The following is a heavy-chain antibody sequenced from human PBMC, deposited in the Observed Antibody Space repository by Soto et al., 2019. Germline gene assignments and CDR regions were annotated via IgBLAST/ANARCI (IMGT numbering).Heavy chain of an antibody. D-gene: IGHD7-27*01. CDR1: VCIFSRYW. V-gene: IGHV3-7*03. J-gene: IGHJ3*02. Sequence: VGSLRLSCASSVCIFSRYWMSCVRQSPGKWLEWVANIKQDGSEKYYVDSVKGRFTVSRDNAQNSLNLQMSSLRAEDTAVYFCARITGASSHPNAFDILGQGTVVTVS. CDR2: IKQDGSEK. CDR3: ARITGASSHPNAFDI.